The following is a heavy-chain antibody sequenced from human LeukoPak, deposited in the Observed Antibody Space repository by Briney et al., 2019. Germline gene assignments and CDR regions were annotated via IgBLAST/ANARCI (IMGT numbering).Heavy chain of an antibody. V-gene: IGHV3-11*01. D-gene: IGHD6-19*01. Sequence: PGGSLRLSCGASGFTFSDYYMSWIRQAPGKGLEWVSYISSSGSTIYYADSVKGRFTISRDNSKNTLYLQMNSLRAEDTAVYYCAKVPAVSGLHWGQGTLVTVSS. J-gene: IGHJ4*02. CDR2: ISSSGSTI. CDR1: GFTFSDYY. CDR3: AKVPAVSGLH.